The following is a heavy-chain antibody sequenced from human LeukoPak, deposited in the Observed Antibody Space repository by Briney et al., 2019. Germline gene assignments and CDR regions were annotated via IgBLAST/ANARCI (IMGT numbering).Heavy chain of an antibody. CDR3: ARASIRNAFNI. V-gene: IGHV3-30*02. CDR2: IRFDGSEN. CDR1: TFTFTRDR. J-gene: IGHJ3*02. D-gene: IGHD5-24*01. Sequence: GGPLRLSWAAATFTFTRDRMHWVRQAAGKRQEWVSFIRFDGSENYNADSVKGRFTISRDNSKNRLFLQMNNLRVEDTAVYFCARASIRNAFNIWGQGTIVTVSS.